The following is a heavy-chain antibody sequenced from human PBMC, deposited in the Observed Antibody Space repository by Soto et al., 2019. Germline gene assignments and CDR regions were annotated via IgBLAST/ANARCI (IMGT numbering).Heavy chain of an antibody. V-gene: IGHV1-18*01. CDR3: ARDLYGKFEY. J-gene: IGHJ4*02. Sequence: ASVKVSCKASRYTFTSYGISWVRQAPGQGLEWMGWISTYDDNTNYAKRLQGRVNMTTDTSTRTGYMELRSLRSDDTAVYYCARDLYGKFEYWGQGTLVTVSS. CDR1: RYTFTSYG. D-gene: IGHD4-17*01. CDR2: ISTYDDNT.